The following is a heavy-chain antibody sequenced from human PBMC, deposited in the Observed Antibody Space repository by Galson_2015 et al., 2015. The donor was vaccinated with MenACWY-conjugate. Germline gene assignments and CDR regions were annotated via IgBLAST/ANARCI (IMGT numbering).Heavy chain of an antibody. CDR2: ISWNSGST. Sequence: SLRLSCAASGFTFDDYAMRWVRQAPGKGLGWVSGISWNSGSTGYADSVKGRFTITRDNAKNSLYLQMNRLRAEDTALYYCAKAYHDYGGSQRGALDHSGQGTLVAVSS. D-gene: IGHD4-23*01. CDR1: GFTFDDYA. J-gene: IGHJ4*03. V-gene: IGHV3-9*01. CDR3: AKAYHDYGGSQRGALDH.